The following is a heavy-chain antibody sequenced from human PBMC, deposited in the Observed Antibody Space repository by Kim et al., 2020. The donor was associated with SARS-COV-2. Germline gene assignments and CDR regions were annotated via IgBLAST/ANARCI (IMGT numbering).Heavy chain of an antibody. CDR2: VNTDGSTT. CDR3: ARSRGAGFDF. CDR1: GFTFSGYW. V-gene: IGHV3-74*01. J-gene: IGHJ4*02. D-gene: IGHD6-19*01. Sequence: GGSLRLPCAASGFTFSGYWMHWVRQPPGKGLVWVSRVNTDGSTTTYADSVKGRFTISRDNAKNTLYLQMNRLRAEDTAVYYCARSRGAGFDFWGLGTLVTVSS.